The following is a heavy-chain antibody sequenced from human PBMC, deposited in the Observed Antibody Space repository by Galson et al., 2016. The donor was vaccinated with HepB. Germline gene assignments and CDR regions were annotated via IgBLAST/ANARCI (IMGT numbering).Heavy chain of an antibody. J-gene: IGHJ4*02. CDR2: IHHSGST. D-gene: IGHD1-7*01. CDR3: ARGHRELLKDGFAY. CDR1: GVSISSRNW. Sequence: SETLSLTCAVSGVSISSRNWWGWVRQPPGKGLEWVGEIHHSGSTNYNPSLKSRVTVSLDKSKNQFSLKLNSVTAADTAVYYCARGHRELLKDGFAYWGQGTLVTVSS. V-gene: IGHV4-4*02.